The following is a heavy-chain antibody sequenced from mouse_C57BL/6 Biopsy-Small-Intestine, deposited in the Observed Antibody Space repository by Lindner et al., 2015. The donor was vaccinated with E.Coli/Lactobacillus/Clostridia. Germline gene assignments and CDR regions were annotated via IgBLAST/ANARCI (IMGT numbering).Heavy chain of an antibody. CDR2: IYPNNGDS. D-gene: IGHD4-1*01. V-gene: IGHV1-34*01. Sequence: TDYNMDWVKQSHGKSLEWIGYIYPNNGDSGYNQKFKSKATLTVDKSSNTAYMELHSLTSEDSAVYYCARGSGTGFAYWGQGTLVTVSA. CDR1: TDYN. CDR3: ARGSGTGFAY. J-gene: IGHJ3*01.